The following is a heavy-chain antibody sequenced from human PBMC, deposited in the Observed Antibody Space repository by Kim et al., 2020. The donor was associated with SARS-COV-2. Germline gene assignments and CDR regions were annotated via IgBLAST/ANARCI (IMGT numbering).Heavy chain of an antibody. D-gene: IGHD2-15*01. CDR3: ARDNGDGYCSGGSCGPSPPSMDV. Sequence: SVKVSCKASGGTFSSYAISWVRQAPGQGLEWMGGIIPIFGTANYAQKFQGRVTITADESTSTAYMELSSLRSEDTAVYYCARDNGDGYCSGGSCGPSPPSMDVWGQGTTVTVSS. J-gene: IGHJ6*02. CDR2: IIPIFGTA. CDR1: GGTFSSYA. V-gene: IGHV1-69*13.